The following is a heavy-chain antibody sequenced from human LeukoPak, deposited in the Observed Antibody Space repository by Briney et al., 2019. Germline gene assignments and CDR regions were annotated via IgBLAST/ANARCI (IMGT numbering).Heavy chain of an antibody. CDR3: ASPRWTYDY. J-gene: IGHJ4*02. CDR1: GGSFSGYY. V-gene: IGHV4-34*01. CDR2: INHSGST. Sequence: PSETLSLTCAVYGGSFSGYYWSWIRQPPGKGLEWIGEINHSGSTNYNPSLKSRVTISVDTSKNQFSLKLSSVTAADTAVYYCASPRWTYDYWGQGTLVTVSS. D-gene: IGHD3/OR15-3a*01.